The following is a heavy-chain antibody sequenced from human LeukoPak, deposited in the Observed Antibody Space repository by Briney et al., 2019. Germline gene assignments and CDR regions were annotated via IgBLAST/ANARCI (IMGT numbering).Heavy chain of an antibody. D-gene: IGHD6-6*01. Sequence: PGGSLSLSCGGSGFIFSSYATNWVRQTQGKGLEWISAISNDGRHIYYTDSVKGRFTTSRDNSRNTVYLQMNGLRVEDTAVYFCATVMGSSPSTAYFAYWGQGTLVTVSS. CDR3: ATVMGSSPSTAYFAY. CDR1: GFIFSSYA. J-gene: IGHJ4*02. V-gene: IGHV3-23*01. CDR2: ISNDGRHI.